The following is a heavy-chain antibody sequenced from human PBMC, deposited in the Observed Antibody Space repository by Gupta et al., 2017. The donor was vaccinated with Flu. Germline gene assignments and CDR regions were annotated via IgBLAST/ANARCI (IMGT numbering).Heavy chain of an antibody. CDR3: ARHKHVVAAVYYYYYGMDV. J-gene: IGHJ6*02. Sequence: EVQLVQSGAEVKKPGESLKISCKGSGYSFTSYWIGWVSQMPGKGLEWMGIIYPGDSDTRYSPSFQGQVTISADKSISTAYLQWSSLKASDTAMYYCARHKHVVAAVYYYYYGMDVWGQGTTVTVSS. D-gene: IGHD2-15*01. CDR1: GYSFTSYW. V-gene: IGHV5-51*01. CDR2: IYPGDSDT.